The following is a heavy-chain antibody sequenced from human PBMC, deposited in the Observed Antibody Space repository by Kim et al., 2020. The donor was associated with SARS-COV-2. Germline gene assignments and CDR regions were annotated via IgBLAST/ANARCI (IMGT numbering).Heavy chain of an antibody. D-gene: IGHD2-15*01. J-gene: IGHJ4*02. CDR2: ISAYNGNT. CDR3: ARGGQYCSGGSCYLHYFDY. CDR1: GYTFTSYG. V-gene: IGHV1-18*01. Sequence: ASVKVSCKASGYTFTSYGISWVRQAPGQGLEWMGWISAYNGNTNYAQKLQGRVTMTTDTSTSTAYMELRSLRSDDTAVYYCARGGQYCSGGSCYLHYFDYWGQGTLVTISS.